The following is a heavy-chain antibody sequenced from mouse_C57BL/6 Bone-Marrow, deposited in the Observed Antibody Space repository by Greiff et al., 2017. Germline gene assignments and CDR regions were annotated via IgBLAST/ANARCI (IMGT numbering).Heavy chain of an antibody. CDR1: GFNIKNTY. CDR3: ARIPITTRINYYAMDY. CDR2: IDPANGNT. J-gene: IGHJ4*01. D-gene: IGHD1-1*01. Sequence: VQLKQSVAELVRPGASVKLSCTASGFNIKNTYMHWVKQRPEQGLEWIGRIDPANGNTKYAPKFQGKATITADTSSNTAYLQLSSLTSEDTAIYDCARIPITTRINYYAMDYWGQGTSVTVSS. V-gene: IGHV14-3*01.